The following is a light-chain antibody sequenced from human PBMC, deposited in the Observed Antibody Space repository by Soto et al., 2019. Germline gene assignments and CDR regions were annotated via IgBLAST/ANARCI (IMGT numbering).Light chain of an antibody. CDR1: QRINNY. CDR3: QNCDSAPRT. CDR2: AAS. Sequence: IQMTQSQSSLSASVGDRVTITCRASQRINNYLAWYQQRPGKDPSLLIYAASTLQSAVPSRFRGSRSGSDFTLTISSLQPVDVATCYFQNCDSAPRTFDQGTKVEIK. V-gene: IGKV1-27*01. J-gene: IGKJ1*01.